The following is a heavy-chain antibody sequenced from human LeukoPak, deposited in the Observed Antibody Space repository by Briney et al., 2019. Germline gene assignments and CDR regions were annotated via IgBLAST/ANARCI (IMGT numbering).Heavy chain of an antibody. Sequence: GESLRLSCAASGFTFSTYSMNWVPQAPGRGLEWGSSISSSSSYIYYADSVKGRFTISRDNAKNSLYLQMNSLRAEDTAVYYCARDRYRGAAAGSFDYWGQGTLVTVSS. CDR1: GFTFSTYS. CDR2: ISSSSSYI. V-gene: IGHV3-21*01. D-gene: IGHD6-13*01. CDR3: ARDRYRGAAAGSFDY. J-gene: IGHJ4*02.